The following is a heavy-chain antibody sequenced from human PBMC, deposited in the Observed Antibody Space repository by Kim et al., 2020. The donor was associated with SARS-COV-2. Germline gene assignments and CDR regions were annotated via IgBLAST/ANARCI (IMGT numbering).Heavy chain of an antibody. CDR3: ARGHGFGELLEMIPYNWFDP. D-gene: IGHD3-10*01. Sequence: SVKVSCKASGGTLSSYAISWVRQAPGQGLEWMGGIIPIFGTANYAQKFQGRVTITADESTSTAYMELSSLRSEDTAVYYCARGHGFGELLEMIPYNWFDPWGQGTLVTVSS. CDR1: GGTLSSYA. J-gene: IGHJ5*02. CDR2: IIPIFGTA. V-gene: IGHV1-69*13.